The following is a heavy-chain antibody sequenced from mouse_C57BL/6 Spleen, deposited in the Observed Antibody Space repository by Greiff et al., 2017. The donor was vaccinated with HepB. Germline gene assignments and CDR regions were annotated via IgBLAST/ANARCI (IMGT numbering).Heavy chain of an antibody. J-gene: IGHJ1*03. CDR3: ARKCYSNPHWYFDV. CDR2: IYPGDGDT. V-gene: IGHV1-80*01. D-gene: IGHD2-5*01. CDR1: GYAFSSYW. Sequence: VQLQQSGAELVKPGASVKISCKASGYAFSSYWMNWVKQRPGKGLEWIGQIYPGDGDTNYNGKFTGKATLTADKSSSTAYMQLSSLTSEDSAVYFCARKCYSNPHWYFDVWGTGTTVTVSA.